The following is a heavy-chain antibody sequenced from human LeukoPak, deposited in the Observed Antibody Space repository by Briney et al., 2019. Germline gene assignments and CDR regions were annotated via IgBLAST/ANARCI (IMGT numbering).Heavy chain of an antibody. CDR3: ARDGPSPLYFDY. Sequence: PGGSLRLSCAASGFTFSSYAMHWVRQAPGKGLEWVAVISYDGSNKYYADSVKGRFTISRDNSKNTLYLQMNSLRAEDTAVYYCARDGPSPLYFDYWGQGTLVTVSS. CDR1: GFTFSSYA. J-gene: IGHJ4*02. CDR2: ISYDGSNK. V-gene: IGHV3-30*04.